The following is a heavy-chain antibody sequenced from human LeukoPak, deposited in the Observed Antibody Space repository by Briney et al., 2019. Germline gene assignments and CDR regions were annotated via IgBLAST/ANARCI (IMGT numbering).Heavy chain of an antibody. D-gene: IGHD3-10*01. J-gene: IGHJ3*02. Sequence: SETLSLTCAVYGGSFSGYYWSWIRQPPRKGLEWIGEINHSGSTDYNPSLKSRVTISLDTSKNHFSLKLSSVTAADTAVYYCAKSNGYGLVDIWGQGTMVTVSS. V-gene: IGHV4-34*01. CDR2: INHSGST. CDR3: AKSNGYGLVDI. CDR1: GGSFSGYY.